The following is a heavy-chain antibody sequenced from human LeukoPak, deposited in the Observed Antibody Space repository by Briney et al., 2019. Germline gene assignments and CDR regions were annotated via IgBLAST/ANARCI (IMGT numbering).Heavy chain of an antibody. J-gene: IGHJ4*02. Sequence: GGSLRLSCAASGFTFSDYYMSWIRQAPGKGLEWVSYISSSSSYTNYADSVKGRFTISRVNAKNSLYLQMNSLRAEDTAVYYCARESIAVAGTDYWGQGTLVTVSS. CDR2: ISSSSSYT. V-gene: IGHV3-11*06. CDR3: ARESIAVAGTDY. D-gene: IGHD6-19*01. CDR1: GFTFSDYY.